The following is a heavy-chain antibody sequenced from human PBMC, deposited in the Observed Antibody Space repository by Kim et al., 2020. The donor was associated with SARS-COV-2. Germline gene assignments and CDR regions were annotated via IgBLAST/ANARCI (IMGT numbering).Heavy chain of an antibody. J-gene: IGHJ4*02. Sequence: KYYADSVKGRFTISRDNSKNTLYLQMNSLRAEDTAAYYCAKSSAVAALDYWGQGTLVTVSS. D-gene: IGHD6-19*01. CDR2: K. CDR3: AKSSAVAALDY. V-gene: IGHV3-33*06.